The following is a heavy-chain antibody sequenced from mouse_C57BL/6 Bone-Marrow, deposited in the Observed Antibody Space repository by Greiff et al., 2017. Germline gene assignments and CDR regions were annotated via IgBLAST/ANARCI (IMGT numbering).Heavy chain of an antibody. J-gene: IGHJ2*01. Sequence: QVQLQQSGPELVKPGASVKISCKASGYAFSSSWMNWVKQRPGKGLEWIGRIYPGDGDTNYNGKFKGKATLTADKSSSTAYMQLSCLTSEDSAVYFCAIGGLAGFDYWGQGTTLTVSS. CDR3: AIGGLAGFDY. CDR2: IYPGDGDT. V-gene: IGHV1-82*01. D-gene: IGHD2-13*01. CDR1: GYAFSSSW.